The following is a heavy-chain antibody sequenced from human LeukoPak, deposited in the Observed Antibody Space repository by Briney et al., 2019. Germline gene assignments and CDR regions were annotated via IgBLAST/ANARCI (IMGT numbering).Heavy chain of an antibody. Sequence: ASETLSLTCTVSGGSISSYYWSWIRQPPGKGLEWIGYIYYSGSTNYNPSLKSRVTISVDTSKNQFSLKLSSVTAADTAVYYCAKAYLFHLWFEAFDIWGQGTMVTVSS. J-gene: IGHJ3*02. CDR1: GGSISSYY. V-gene: IGHV4-59*01. CDR3: AKAYLFHLWFEAFDI. CDR2: IYYSGST. D-gene: IGHD3-10*01.